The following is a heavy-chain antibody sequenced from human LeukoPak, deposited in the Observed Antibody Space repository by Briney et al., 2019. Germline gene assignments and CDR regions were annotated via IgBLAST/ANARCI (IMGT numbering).Heavy chain of an antibody. D-gene: IGHD2-2*01. Sequence: GGSLRLSCAASGFTFSSYSMSWVRQAPGKGLEWVSGISGSGGSTDYADSVKGRFPISRDNSKSTLYLQMNSLRVEDTAVYYCAKDPGYQVVYCFDYWGQGTLVTVSS. CDR1: GFTFSSYS. V-gene: IGHV3-23*01. J-gene: IGHJ4*02. CDR2: ISGSGGST. CDR3: AKDPGYQVVYCFDY.